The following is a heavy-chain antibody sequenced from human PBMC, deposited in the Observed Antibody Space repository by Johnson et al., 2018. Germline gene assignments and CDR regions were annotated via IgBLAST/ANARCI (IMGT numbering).Heavy chain of an antibody. V-gene: IGHV3-30-3*01. CDR3: AGGILGSDVFNI. Sequence: VQLVESGGGVVQPGRSXRLSCAASGFTFSDYALHWVLKAPGEGLAWIAVISYDGNNKYYVDSVQGRFTVSRDNSKNTLYLQTNSLRLGDTAVYYCAGGILGSDVFNIWGQGTMVTVS. D-gene: IGHD3-16*01. CDR1: GFTFSDYA. J-gene: IGHJ3*02. CDR2: ISYDGNNK.